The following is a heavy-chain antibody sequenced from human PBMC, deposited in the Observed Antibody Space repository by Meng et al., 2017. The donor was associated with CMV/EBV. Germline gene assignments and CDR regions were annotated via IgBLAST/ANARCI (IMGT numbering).Heavy chain of an antibody. CDR1: GFTFSDYY. J-gene: IGHJ4*02. D-gene: IGHD3-22*01. CDR2: ISSSGSTI. Sequence: GGSLRLSCAASGFTFSDYYMSWIRQAPGKGLEWVSYISSSGSTIYYADSVKGRFTISRDNAKNSLYLQMNSLRAEDTAVYYCAKDLISTYYYDSSGSYWGQGTLVTVSS. CDR3: AKDLISTYYYDSSGSY. V-gene: IGHV3-11*01.